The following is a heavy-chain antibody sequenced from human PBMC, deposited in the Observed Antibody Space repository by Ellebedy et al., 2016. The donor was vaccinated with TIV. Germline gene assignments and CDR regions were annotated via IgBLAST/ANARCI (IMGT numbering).Heavy chain of an antibody. J-gene: IGHJ5*02. V-gene: IGHV1-69*13. D-gene: IGHD3-22*01. CDR3: ARIRYDSGGAIHSWFDP. CDR2: IIPFFGTL. CDR1: GDTFSDYA. Sequence: SVKVSCXASGDTFSDYAIIWLRQAPGQGLEWMGEIIPFFGTLNYAQKFQGRVTITADESTTTSYMELSSLRSADTAVYYCARIRYDSGGAIHSWFDPWGQGTLVTVSS.